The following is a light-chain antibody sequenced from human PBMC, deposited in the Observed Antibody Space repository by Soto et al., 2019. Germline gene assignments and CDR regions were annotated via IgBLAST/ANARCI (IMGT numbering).Light chain of an antibody. CDR1: SSDVGGDNY. CDR2: EVS. Sequence: QSALTQPPSASGAPGQSVTISCTGNSSDVGGDNYVSWYQQHPGKAPKFLIFEVSRRPSGVPDRFSGSKSGTTASLSVTGLQADDEADYYCSSYAGSNNPVVFGGGTKLTVL. CDR3: SSYAGSNNPVV. J-gene: IGLJ2*01. V-gene: IGLV2-8*01.